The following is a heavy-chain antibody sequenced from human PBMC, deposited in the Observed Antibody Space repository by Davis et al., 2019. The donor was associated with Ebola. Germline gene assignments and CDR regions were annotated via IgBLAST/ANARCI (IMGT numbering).Heavy chain of an antibody. CDR1: GYSFTSYY. J-gene: IGHJ6*04. V-gene: IGHV1-46*01. CDR2: IHPSGGST. D-gene: IGHD3-10*01. Sequence: ASVKVSCKASGYSFTSYYMHWVRQAPGQGLEWMGFIHPSGGSTTYAQKFQGRLTMTRDTSTRTIFMELISLTSENTAVYFCARDRSPREYYDMDVWGEGTTVTVSS. CDR3: ARDRSPREYYDMDV.